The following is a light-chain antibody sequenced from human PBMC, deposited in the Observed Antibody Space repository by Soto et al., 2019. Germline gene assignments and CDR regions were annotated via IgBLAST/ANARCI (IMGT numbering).Light chain of an antibody. CDR1: SSDVSVYNY. V-gene: IGLV2-8*01. CDR3: SSLGV. Sequence: QSALTQPPSASGSPGQSVTISCTGTSSDVSVYNYVSWYQQHPGKAPKLVIYEVSKRPSGVPDRFSGSKSGNTASLTVSGLQAEDDADYYCSSLGVFGTGTKVIVL. CDR2: EVS. J-gene: IGLJ1*01.